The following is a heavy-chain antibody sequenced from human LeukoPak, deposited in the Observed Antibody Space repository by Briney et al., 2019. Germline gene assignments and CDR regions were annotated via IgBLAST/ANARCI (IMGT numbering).Heavy chain of an antibody. V-gene: IGHV3-23*01. J-gene: IGHJ6*03. CDR1: GFTFSSYA. Sequence: GGSLRLSCAASGFTFSSYAMSWVRQAPGKGLEWVSSIGGSGGNTYYADSVKGRFTISRDNSKNTLYLQMNSLRAEDTAVYYCAKKGGWEPHNYYMDVWGKGTTVTVSS. CDR2: IGGSGGNT. D-gene: IGHD1-26*01. CDR3: AKKGGWEPHNYYMDV.